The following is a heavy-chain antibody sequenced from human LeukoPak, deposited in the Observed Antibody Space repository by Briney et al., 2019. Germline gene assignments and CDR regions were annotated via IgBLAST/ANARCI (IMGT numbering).Heavy chain of an antibody. CDR3: ARSGSYYGGYFDY. D-gene: IGHD1-26*01. CDR2: IYYSGST. CDR1: GGSISSYY. Sequence: SGTLSLTCTVSGGSISSYYWSWIRQPPGEGLEWIAYIYYSGSTDYNPSLKSRVTMSVDTSKNQFSLKLTSVTAADTAVYYCARSGSYYGGYFDYWGQGTLVTVSS. V-gene: IGHV4-59*08. J-gene: IGHJ4*02.